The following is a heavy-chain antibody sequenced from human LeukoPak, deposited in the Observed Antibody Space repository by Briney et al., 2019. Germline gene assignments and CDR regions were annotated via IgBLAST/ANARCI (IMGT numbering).Heavy chain of an antibody. J-gene: IGHJ4*02. CDR3: AKENGYKTTHFDY. D-gene: IGHD5-24*01. Sequence: PGGSLRLSCAASGFNFSNAWMSWVRQAPGKGLEWVSTISGSGGNTYYTDSVKGRFTISRDKSTNTLYLHMNSLRAEDTALYYCAKENGYKTTHFDYWGQGTLVTVSS. V-gene: IGHV3-23*01. CDR2: ISGSGGNT. CDR1: GFNFSNAW.